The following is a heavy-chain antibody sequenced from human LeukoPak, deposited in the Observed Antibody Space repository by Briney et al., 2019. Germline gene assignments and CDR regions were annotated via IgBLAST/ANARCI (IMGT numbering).Heavy chain of an antibody. CDR3: ARDYGDYKFDY. D-gene: IGHD4-17*01. CDR1: GFTFSSYW. Sequence: GGSLRLSCAASGFTFSSYWMHWVRQAPGKGLVWVSRINSDGSITSYADSVKGRFTISRDNSKNTLYLQMNSLRAEDTAVYYCARDYGDYKFDYWGQGTLVTVSS. J-gene: IGHJ4*02. V-gene: IGHV3-74*01. CDR2: INSDGSIT.